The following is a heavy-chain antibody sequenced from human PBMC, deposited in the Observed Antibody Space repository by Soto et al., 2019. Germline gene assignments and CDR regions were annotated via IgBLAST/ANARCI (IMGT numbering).Heavy chain of an antibody. Sequence: RASVKVSCKASGGTFSSYAISWVRQAPGQGLEWMGGIIPIFGTANYAQKFQGRVTITADESTSTAYMELSSLRSEDTAVYYCARVVVQLPENTPIYYYYGMDVWGQGTTVTVSS. CDR2: IIPIFGTA. CDR3: ARVVVQLPENTPIYYYYGMDV. D-gene: IGHD2-2*01. J-gene: IGHJ6*02. V-gene: IGHV1-69*13. CDR1: GGTFSSYA.